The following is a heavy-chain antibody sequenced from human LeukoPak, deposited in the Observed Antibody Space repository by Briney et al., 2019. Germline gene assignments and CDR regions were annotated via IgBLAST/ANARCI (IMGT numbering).Heavy chain of an antibody. Sequence: SETLSLTCTVSGDSVSSSSYYWGWIRQPPGKGLEWIGRIYYTGSTYYSPSLKRRVTIPVDTSKNQFSLKLSLVTAADTAVYYCARLKKYYDSSGYVVAFDIWGQGTMVTVSS. J-gene: IGHJ3*02. V-gene: IGHV4-39*01. CDR2: IYYTGST. CDR3: ARLKKYYDSSGYVVAFDI. CDR1: GDSVSSSSYY. D-gene: IGHD3-22*01.